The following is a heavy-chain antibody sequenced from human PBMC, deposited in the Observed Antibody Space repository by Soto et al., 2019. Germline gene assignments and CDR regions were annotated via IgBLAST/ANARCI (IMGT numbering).Heavy chain of an antibody. CDR2: ISYDGSNK. CDR1: GFTFSSYA. V-gene: IGHV3-30-3*01. Sequence: GGSLRLSCAASGFTFSSYAMHWVRQAPGKGLEWVAVISYDGSNKYYADSVKGRFTISRDNSKNTLYLQMNSLRAEDTAVYYCARGASYYYGMDVWGQGTTVTSP. CDR3: ARGASYYYGMDV. J-gene: IGHJ6*02.